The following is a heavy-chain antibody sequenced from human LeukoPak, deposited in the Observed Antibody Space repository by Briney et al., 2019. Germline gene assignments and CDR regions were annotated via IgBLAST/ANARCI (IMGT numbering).Heavy chain of an antibody. J-gene: IGHJ2*01. CDR2: ISWNSGSI. Sequence: PGGSLRLSCAASGFTFDDYAMHWVRQAPGKGLEWVSGISWNSGSIGYADSVKGRFTISRDNAKNSLYLQMNSLRAEDTALYYCAKARELLWFGELPPFDLWGRGTLVTVSS. CDR3: AKARELLWFGELPPFDL. CDR1: GFTFDDYA. V-gene: IGHV3-9*01. D-gene: IGHD3-10*01.